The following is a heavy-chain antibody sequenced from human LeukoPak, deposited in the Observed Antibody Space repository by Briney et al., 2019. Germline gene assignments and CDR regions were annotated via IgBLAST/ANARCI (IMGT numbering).Heavy chain of an antibody. CDR2: IKPDGSDK. D-gene: IGHD1-26*01. CDR1: GFTFSTYW. V-gene: IGHV3-7*03. J-gene: IGHJ4*02. Sequence: PGGSLRLSCVGSGFTFSTYWMTWVRQAPGKGLEWVANIKPDGSDKYFVDSVKGRFTISRDNSQNSLYLQMNSLRAEDTAVYYCAKDRGLGSYYGPYYFDYWGQGTLVTVSS. CDR3: AKDRGLGSYYGPYYFDY.